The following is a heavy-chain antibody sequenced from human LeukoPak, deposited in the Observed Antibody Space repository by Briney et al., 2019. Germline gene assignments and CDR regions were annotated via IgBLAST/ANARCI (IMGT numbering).Heavy chain of an antibody. CDR1: GGSISSYY. V-gene: IGHV4-4*09. D-gene: IGHD2-15*01. CDR3: ARHDRCGNLRPWAFDI. J-gene: IGHJ3*02. CDR2: IYTSGST. Sequence: SETLSLTCTVSGGSISSYYWSWIRQPPGKGLEWIGHIYTSGSTNYNPSLKSRVTISVDTSKNQFSLKLSSVTAADTAVYYCARHDRCGNLRPWAFDIWGQGTMVTVSS.